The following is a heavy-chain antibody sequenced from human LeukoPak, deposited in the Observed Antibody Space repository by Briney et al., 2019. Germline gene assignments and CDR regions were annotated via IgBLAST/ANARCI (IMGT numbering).Heavy chain of an antibody. V-gene: IGHV3-23*01. CDR3: AGYGSGSF. CDR1: EFTISSYA. D-gene: IGHD3-10*01. CDR2: ISGSGGST. Sequence: GGSLRLSCAASEFTISSYAMTWVRQAPGKGLEWVSTISGSGGSTYYADSVKGRFTISRDNAKNSLYLQMNSLRAEDTAIYYCAGYGSGSFWGQGTLVTVSS. J-gene: IGHJ4*02.